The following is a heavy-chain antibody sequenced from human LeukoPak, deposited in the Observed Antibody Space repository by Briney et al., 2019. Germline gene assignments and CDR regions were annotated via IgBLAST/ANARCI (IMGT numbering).Heavy chain of an antibody. J-gene: IGHJ4*02. V-gene: IGHV3-74*01. CDR1: GFTFSNYW. Sequence: GGSLRLSCAASGFTFSNYWMHWVRQAPGKGLVWVSRINSDGSSTSYADSVKGRFTISRDNAKNTLYLQMNSLRGEDTAVYYCARDFKSGSPDYWGQGTLVTVSS. CDR2: INSDGSST. D-gene: IGHD1-26*01. CDR3: ARDFKSGSPDY.